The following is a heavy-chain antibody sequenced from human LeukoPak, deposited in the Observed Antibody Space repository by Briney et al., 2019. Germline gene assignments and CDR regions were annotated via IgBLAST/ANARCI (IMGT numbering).Heavy chain of an antibody. J-gene: IGHJ4*02. CDR3: ARLDTAMVAVIDY. V-gene: IGHV3-21*01. CDR1: GFTFSSYS. D-gene: IGHD5-18*01. CDR2: ISSSSSYI. Sequence: GGSLRLSCAASGFTFSSYSMNWVRQAPGKGLEWVSSISSSSSYIYYADSVKGRFTISRDNAKNSLYLQMNSLRAEDTAVYYCARLDTAMVAVIDYWGQGTLVTVSS.